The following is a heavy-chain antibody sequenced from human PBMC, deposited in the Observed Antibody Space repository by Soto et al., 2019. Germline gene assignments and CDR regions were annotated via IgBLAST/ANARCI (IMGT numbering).Heavy chain of an antibody. CDR1: GFTFTSYV. CDR3: AREGWYGEYFDS. CDR2: ISRSDGST. J-gene: IGHJ4*02. Sequence: EVQLLESGGGLVQPGGSLRLSCAASGFTFTSYVMGWVRQAPGEGLEWVSVISRSDGSTYYADSVKGRFTISRDNSKNTLFLQMNTLRAEDTAVYYCAREGWYGEYFDSWGQGTLVTVSS. V-gene: IGHV3-23*01. D-gene: IGHD2-15*01.